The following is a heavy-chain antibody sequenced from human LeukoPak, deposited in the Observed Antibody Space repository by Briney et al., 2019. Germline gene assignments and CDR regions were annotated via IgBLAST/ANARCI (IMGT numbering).Heavy chain of an antibody. CDR1: GFTFSSYA. J-gene: IGHJ3*02. CDR3: AGGSTVVTPHWGAFDI. V-gene: IGHV3-23*01. Sequence: QAGGSLRLSCAASGFTFSSYAMSWVRQAPGKGLEWVSAISGSGGSTYYADSVKGRFTISRDNSKNTLYLQMNSLRAEDTAVYYCAGGSTVVTPHWGAFDIWGQGTMVTVSS. D-gene: IGHD4-23*01. CDR2: ISGSGGST.